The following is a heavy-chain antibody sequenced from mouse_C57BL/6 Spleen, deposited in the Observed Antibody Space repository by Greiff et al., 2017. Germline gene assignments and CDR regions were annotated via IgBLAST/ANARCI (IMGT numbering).Heavy chain of an antibody. J-gene: IGHJ2*01. V-gene: IGHV14-4*01. D-gene: IGHD4-1*01. CDR1: GFNIKDDY. Sequence: VQLQQSGAELVRPGASVKLSCTASGFNIKDDYMHWVKQRPEQGLEWIGWIDPENGDTEYASKFQGKATITADPSSNTAYLQLSSLTSEDTAVYYCTKETVDYWGQGTTLTVSS. CDR2: IDPENGDT. CDR3: TKETVDY.